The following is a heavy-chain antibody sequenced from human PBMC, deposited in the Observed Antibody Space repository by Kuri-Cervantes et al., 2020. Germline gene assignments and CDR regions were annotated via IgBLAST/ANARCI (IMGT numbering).Heavy chain of an antibody. D-gene: IGHD3-16*01. CDR3: ARDRPVGENWFDP. CDR2: INAGNGNT. V-gene: IGHV1-3*01. CDR1: GYTFTSYA. Sequence: ASVKVSCKASGYTFTSYAMYWVRQAPGQSLEWMGWINAGNGNTKYSQKLQGRVTMTTDTSTTTAYMELRSLRSDDTAVYYCARDRPVGENWFDPWGQGTLVTVSS. J-gene: IGHJ5*02.